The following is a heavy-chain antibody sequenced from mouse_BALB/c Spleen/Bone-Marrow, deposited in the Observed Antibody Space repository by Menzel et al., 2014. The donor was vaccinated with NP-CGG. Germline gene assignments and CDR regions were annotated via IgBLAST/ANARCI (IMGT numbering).Heavy chain of an antibody. CDR2: ISSGGASS. J-gene: IGHJ3*01. V-gene: IGHV5-12-1*01. Sequence: VQLKESGGGLVKPGGSLKLSCAASGFAFSSYDMSWVRQTPEKKLEWVAYISSGGASSYYPDTVKGRFTISRDNAKNTLYLQMSSLKSEDTAMYYCARLPSCYRYEDAYWGQGTLVTVSA. D-gene: IGHD2-14*01. CDR3: ARLPSCYRYEDAY. CDR1: GFAFSSYD.